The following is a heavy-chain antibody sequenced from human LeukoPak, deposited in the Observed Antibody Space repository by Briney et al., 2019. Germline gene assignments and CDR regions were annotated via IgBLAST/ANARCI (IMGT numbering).Heavy chain of an antibody. CDR3: AREGRGYSYDY. D-gene: IGHD5-18*01. J-gene: IGHJ4*02. Sequence: GGSLRLSCAASGFTFSSYNMNWARQAPGEGLEWVSYISSSSNSIYYADSVKGRFTISRDNAKNSLYLQMHTLRGEDTAVYYCAREGRGYSYDYWGQGTLVTVSS. CDR2: ISSSSNSI. CDR1: GFTFSSYN. V-gene: IGHV3-48*01.